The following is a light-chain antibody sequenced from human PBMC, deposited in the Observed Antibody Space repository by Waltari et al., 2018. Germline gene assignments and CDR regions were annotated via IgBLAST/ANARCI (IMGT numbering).Light chain of an antibody. V-gene: IGKV3-15*01. CDR1: QSVSST. CDR2: DAS. CDR3: QQYGSSRWT. Sequence: EILMTQSPATLSVSPGERATLSCRASQSVSSTLAWYQQKPGQAPRLLIYDASTRATGIPARFSGSGSGTEFTLTISSLQSEDFAVYYCQQYGSSRWTFGQGTRVEIK. J-gene: IGKJ1*01.